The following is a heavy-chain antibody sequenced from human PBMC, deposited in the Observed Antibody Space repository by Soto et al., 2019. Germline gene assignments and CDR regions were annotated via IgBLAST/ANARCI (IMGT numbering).Heavy chain of an antibody. J-gene: IGHJ5*02. V-gene: IGHV1-69*13. Sequence: SVKVSCKASGGTFSSYAISWVRQAPGQGLEWMGGITPIFGTANYAQKFQGRVTITADESTSTAYMELSSLRSEDTAVYYCARGGHYYYDSSGYYPPSWGQGTLVTVSS. CDR2: ITPIFGTA. CDR3: ARGGHYYYDSSGYYPPS. CDR1: GGTFSSYA. D-gene: IGHD3-22*01.